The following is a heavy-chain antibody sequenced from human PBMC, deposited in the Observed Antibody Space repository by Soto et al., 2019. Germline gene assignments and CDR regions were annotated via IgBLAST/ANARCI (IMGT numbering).Heavy chain of an antibody. Sequence: QVQLVQSGAEVKKPGASVKVSCKTSGYTFTNYYMHWVRQAPGQGLEWIGIFNPSAGTTSYAQNFQGRVTMTRDTSTSTVYMELSSLTSDDTAVYYCARAIDYFDYWGQGTLVTVSS. CDR3: ARAIDYFDY. CDR2: FNPSAGTT. CDR1: GYTFTNYY. V-gene: IGHV1-46*01. J-gene: IGHJ4*02.